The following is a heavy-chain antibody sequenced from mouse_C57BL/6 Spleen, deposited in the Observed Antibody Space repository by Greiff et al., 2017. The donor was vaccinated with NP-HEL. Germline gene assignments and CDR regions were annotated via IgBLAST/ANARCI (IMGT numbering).Heavy chain of an antibody. D-gene: IGHD2-4*01. J-gene: IGHJ2*01. Sequence: VQLQQSGAELVRPGASVKLSCTASGFNIKDDYMHWVKQRPEQGLEWIGWIDPENGDTEYASKFQGKATITADTSSNTAYLQLSSLTSEDTAVYYCTKGLYYDYDAHYFDYWGQGTTLTVSS. V-gene: IGHV14-4*01. CDR3: TKGLYYDYDAHYFDY. CDR2: IDPENGDT. CDR1: GFNIKDDY.